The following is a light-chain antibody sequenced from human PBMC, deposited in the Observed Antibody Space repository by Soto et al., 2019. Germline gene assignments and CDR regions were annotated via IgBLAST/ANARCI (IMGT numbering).Light chain of an antibody. CDR3: QHYNYWPHT. J-gene: IGKJ2*01. Sequence: EKVMTQSPATLSLSPGESATLSCRASQSVDSHLAWYQQKPGQPPRLLIYGASNRATGVPARFAGSGSGTEFTITITSLQSEDFSVYYCQHYNYWPHTFGQGTKLEIK. CDR2: GAS. V-gene: IGKV3-15*01. CDR1: QSVDSH.